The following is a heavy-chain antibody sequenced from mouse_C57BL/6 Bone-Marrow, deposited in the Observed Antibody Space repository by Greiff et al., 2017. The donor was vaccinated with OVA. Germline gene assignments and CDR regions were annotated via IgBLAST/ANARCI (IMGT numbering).Heavy chain of an antibody. J-gene: IGHJ4*01. CDR1: GYTFTSYW. CDR2: IHPNSGST. CDR3: ARRGTTVVALYYYAMDY. V-gene: IGHV1-64*01. D-gene: IGHD1-1*01. Sequence: QVQLKESGAELVKPGASVKLSCKASGYTFTSYWMHWVKQRPGQGLEWIGMIHPNSGSTNYNEKFKSKATLTVDKSSSTAYMQLSSLTSEDSAVYYCARRGTTVVALYYYAMDYWGQGTSVTVSS.